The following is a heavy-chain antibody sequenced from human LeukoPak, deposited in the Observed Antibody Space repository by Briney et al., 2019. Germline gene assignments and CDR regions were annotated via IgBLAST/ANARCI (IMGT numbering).Heavy chain of an antibody. D-gene: IGHD5-18*01. CDR1: GFTFSSCG. V-gene: IGHV3-30*03. Sequence: GGSLRLSCAASGFTFSSCGMHWVRQAPGKGLEWVAVISYDGSNKFYADSVTGRFTISRDNSKNTLYLQMNGLRAEDTAVYYCAAKGYSYGNNAFDIWGQGTMVTVSS. CDR2: ISYDGSNK. J-gene: IGHJ3*02. CDR3: AAKGYSYGNNAFDI.